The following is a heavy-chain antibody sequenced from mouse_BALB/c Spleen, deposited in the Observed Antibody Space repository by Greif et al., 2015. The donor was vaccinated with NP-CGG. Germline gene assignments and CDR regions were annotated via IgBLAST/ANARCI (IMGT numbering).Heavy chain of an antibody. D-gene: IGHD4-1*01. J-gene: IGHJ3*01. V-gene: IGHV1-82*01. Sequence: QVQLQQPGPELVKPGASVKISCKASGYAFSSSWMNWVKQRPGQGLEWIGRIYPGDGDTNYNGKFKGKATLTADKSSSTAYMQLSSLTSVDSAVYFCARSELGAWFAYWGQGLWSLSLQ. CDR1: GYAFSSSW. CDR3: ARSELGAWFAY. CDR2: IYPGDGDT.